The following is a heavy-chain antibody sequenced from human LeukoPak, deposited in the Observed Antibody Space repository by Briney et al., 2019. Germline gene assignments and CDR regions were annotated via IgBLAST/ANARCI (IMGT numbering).Heavy chain of an antibody. J-gene: IGHJ4*02. D-gene: IGHD6-19*01. Sequence: GASVKVSCKASGFTFTSSAMQWVRQARGQRLEWIGWIVVGSGNTNYAQKFQERVTITRDMSTSTAYMELSSLRSEDTAVYYCAAVFKAYSSGQGWGQGTLVTVSS. CDR3: AAVFKAYSSGQG. V-gene: IGHV1-58*02. CDR2: IVVGSGNT. CDR1: GFTFTSSA.